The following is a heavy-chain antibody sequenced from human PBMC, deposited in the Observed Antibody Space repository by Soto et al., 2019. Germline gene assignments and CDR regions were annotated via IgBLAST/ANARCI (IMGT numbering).Heavy chain of an antibody. CDR2: IYYSGST. J-gene: IGHJ5*01. CDR1: GGSISSGGYS. Sequence: PWETLSLTCTVSGGSISSGGYSWTWIRQHPGKGLEWIGYIYYSGSTYFNPSLKSRLNISIDTSRNQFSLKLSSVTAADTAIYYCAREEATRIERRFDSWGQGTLVTVS. V-gene: IGHV4-31*03. CDR3: AREEATRIERRFDS. D-gene: IGHD6-6*01.